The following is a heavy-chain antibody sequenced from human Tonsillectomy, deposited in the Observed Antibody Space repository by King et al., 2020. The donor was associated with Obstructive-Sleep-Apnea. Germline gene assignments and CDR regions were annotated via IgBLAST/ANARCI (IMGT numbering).Heavy chain of an antibody. CDR2: IIPIFGTA. CDR1: GGTFSSDA. D-gene: IGHD5-24*01. CDR3: ARGEMATAGGGFGYYFDY. V-gene: IGHV1-69*01. J-gene: IGHJ4*02. Sequence: VQLVESGAEVKKPGSSVKVSCKASGGTFSSDAISWVRQAPGQGLEWMGGIIPIFGTANYAQKFQGRVTITAADSTSTANMELSSLRSEDTAVYYCARGEMATAGGGFGYYFDYWGQGTLVTVSS.